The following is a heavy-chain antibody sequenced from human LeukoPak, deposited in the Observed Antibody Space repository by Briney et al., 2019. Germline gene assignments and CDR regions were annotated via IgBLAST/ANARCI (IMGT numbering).Heavy chain of an antibody. CDR2: IYPGDSDT. J-gene: IGHJ4*02. CDR3: ATTYYYDSSGYPYYFDY. V-gene: IGHV5-51*01. CDR1: GYSFTSHW. D-gene: IGHD3-22*01. Sequence: GESLKISCKGSGYSFTSHWIGWVRQMPGKGLERMGLIYPGDSDTRYSPSFQGQVTISADKSISTAYLQWSSLKASDTAMYYCATTYYYDSSGYPYYFDYWGQGTLVTVSS.